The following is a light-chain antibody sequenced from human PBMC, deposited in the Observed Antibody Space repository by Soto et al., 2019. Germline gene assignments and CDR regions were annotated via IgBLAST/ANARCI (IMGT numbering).Light chain of an antibody. Sequence: QSALTQPASVSGSPGQSITISCNGTSSDVGGYNYVSWYQQHPGKAPKLMIYEVSNRPSGVSNRFSGSKSGNTASLTISGLQAEDEADYYCSSYTSGSTWVFGGGTKVTVL. CDR3: SSYTSGSTWV. CDR2: EVS. V-gene: IGLV2-14*01. J-gene: IGLJ3*02. CDR1: SSDVGGYNY.